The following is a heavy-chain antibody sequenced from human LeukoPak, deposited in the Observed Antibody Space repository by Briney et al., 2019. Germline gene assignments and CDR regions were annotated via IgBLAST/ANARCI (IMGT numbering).Heavy chain of an antibody. Sequence: GGSLRLSCAASGFTFSSYSMNWVSQAPGKGLEWVSYISSSSSTIYYADSVKGRFTISRDNAKNSLYLQMNSLRDEDTAVYYCARDQAQYSSGWYRGGYFDYWGQGTLVTVSS. CDR2: ISSSSSTI. CDR3: ARDQAQYSSGWYRGGYFDY. V-gene: IGHV3-48*02. D-gene: IGHD6-19*01. CDR1: GFTFSSYS. J-gene: IGHJ4*02.